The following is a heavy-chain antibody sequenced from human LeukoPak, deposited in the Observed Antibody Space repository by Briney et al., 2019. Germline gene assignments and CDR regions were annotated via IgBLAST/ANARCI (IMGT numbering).Heavy chain of an antibody. J-gene: IGHJ6*03. D-gene: IGHD2-2*01. Sequence: GASVKVSCKASGYTFTSYGISWVRQAPGQGLEWMGWISAYNGNTNYAQKFQGRVTMTRDTSISTAYMELSRLRSDDTAVYYCARGPKDIVVVPAAPTRYYYYMDVWGKGTTVTVSS. CDR1: GYTFTSYG. CDR2: ISAYNGNT. CDR3: ARGPKDIVVVPAAPTRYYYYMDV. V-gene: IGHV1-18*01.